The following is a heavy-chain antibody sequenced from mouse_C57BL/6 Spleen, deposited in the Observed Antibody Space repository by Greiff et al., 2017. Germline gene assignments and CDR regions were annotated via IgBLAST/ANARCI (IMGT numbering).Heavy chain of an antibody. V-gene: IGHV1-26*01. CDR1: GYTFTDYY. D-gene: IGHD3-2*02. CDR2: INPNNGGT. CDR3: ASGKLRLRQYYFDY. Sequence: EVQLQQSGPELVKPGASVKISCKASGYTFTDYYMNWVKQSHGKSLEWIGDINPNNGGTSYNQKFKGKATLTVDKSSSTAYMELRSLTSEDSAVYYCASGKLRLRQYYFDYWGQGTTLTVSS. J-gene: IGHJ2*01.